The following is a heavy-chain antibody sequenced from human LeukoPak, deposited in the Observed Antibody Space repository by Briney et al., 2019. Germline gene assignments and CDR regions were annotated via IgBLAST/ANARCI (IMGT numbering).Heavy chain of an antibody. Sequence: GGSLRLSCAASGFTFSSYAMSWVRQAPGKGLEWVSAISGSGGSTYYADSVKGRFTISRDNSKNTLYLQMNSLRAEDTAVYYCAKDLLLWFGELYPARLYFDYWGQGTLVTVSS. V-gene: IGHV3-23*01. CDR2: ISGSGGST. D-gene: IGHD3-10*01. CDR1: GFTFSSYA. J-gene: IGHJ4*02. CDR3: AKDLLLWFGELYPARLYFDY.